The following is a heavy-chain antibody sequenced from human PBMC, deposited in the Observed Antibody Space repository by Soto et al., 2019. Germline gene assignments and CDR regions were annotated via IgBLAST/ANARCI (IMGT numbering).Heavy chain of an antibody. CDR1: GFTFSSYS. V-gene: IGHV3-21*01. J-gene: IGHJ3*02. D-gene: IGHD6-6*01. CDR3: ARIQLGYDACDI. Sequence: EVQLVESGGGLVKPGGSLRLSCAASGFTFSSYSMNWVRQAPGKGLEWVSSISSSSSYIYYADSVKGRFTISRDNAKNSLYLQMNSLRAEDTAVYYFARIQLGYDACDIWGQGTMVTVSS. CDR2: ISSSSSYI.